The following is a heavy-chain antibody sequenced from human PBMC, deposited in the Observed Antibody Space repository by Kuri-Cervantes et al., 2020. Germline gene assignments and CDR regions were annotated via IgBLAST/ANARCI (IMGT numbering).Heavy chain of an antibody. CDR2: IWDDGSKK. V-gene: IGHV3-33*06. D-gene: IGHD6-19*01. CDR3: AKDRRSSGWYGVQYY. CDR1: GFTFRSYG. J-gene: IGHJ4*02. Sequence: GGSLRLSCAASGFTFRSYGMHWVRQAPGKGLEWVAVIWDDGSKKYYADSVKGRVTVSRNSSKNTLYLQMNSLRAEDTAVYYCAKDRRSSGWYGVQYYWGQGTLVTVSS.